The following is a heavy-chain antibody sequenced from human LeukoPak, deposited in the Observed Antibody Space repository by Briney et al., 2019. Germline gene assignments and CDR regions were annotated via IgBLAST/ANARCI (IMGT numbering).Heavy chain of an antibody. D-gene: IGHD3-16*01. J-gene: IGHJ6*03. Sequence: EASVKVSCKASGYTFTGYYMHWVRQAPGQGLEWMGWINPNSGGTNYAQKFQGRVTMTRDTSISTAYMELSRLRSDDTAVYYCARRLGSYYYYYMDVWGKGTTVTVSS. CDR1: GYTFTGYY. CDR2: INPNSGGT. CDR3: ARRLGSYYYYYMDV. V-gene: IGHV1-2*02.